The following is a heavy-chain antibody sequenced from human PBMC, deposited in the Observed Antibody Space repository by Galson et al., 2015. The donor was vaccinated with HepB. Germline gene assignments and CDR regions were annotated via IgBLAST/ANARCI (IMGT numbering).Heavy chain of an antibody. CDR2: ISYDGSNK. J-gene: IGHJ4*02. Sequence: SLRLSCAASGFAFSSYAMHWVRQAPGKGLEWVAVISYDGSNKYYADSVKGRFTISRDNSKNTLYLQMNSLRAEDTAVYYCARDGSVAGHFDYWGQGTLVTVSS. CDR3: ARDGSVAGHFDY. V-gene: IGHV3-30*04. D-gene: IGHD6-19*01. CDR1: GFAFSSYA.